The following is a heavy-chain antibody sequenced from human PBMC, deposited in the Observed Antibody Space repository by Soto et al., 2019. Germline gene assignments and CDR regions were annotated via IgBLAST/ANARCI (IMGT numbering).Heavy chain of an antibody. D-gene: IGHD3-3*01. CDR2: IDGPGGST. J-gene: IGHJ6*02. CDR1: VFTFTSYA. CDR3: AKVNTIFGVDTFSSSSYYGMDV. V-gene: IGHV3-23*01. Sequence: PGGSLRLSCSASVFTFTSYAMTWFRQAPGKGLEWVSGIDGPGGSTFYAGSVRGRFSISRDNSQNTLYLQMTTLRADDTAVYYCAKVNTIFGVDTFSSSSYYGMDVWGLGTTVTVSS.